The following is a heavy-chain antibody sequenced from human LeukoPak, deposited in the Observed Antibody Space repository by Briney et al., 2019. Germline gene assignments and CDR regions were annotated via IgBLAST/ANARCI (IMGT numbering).Heavy chain of an antibody. CDR1: GGSISSSNW. V-gene: IGHV4-4*02. J-gene: IGHJ4*02. CDR2: IYHSGST. D-gene: IGHD3-10*01. CDR3: ARKENVYYYFDY. Sequence: SETLSLTCAVSGGSISSSNWWSWVRQPPGKGLEWIGEIYHSGSTNYNPSLQSRVTMSVDTSKNQFSLKLSSVTAVDTAVYYCARKENVYYYFDYWGQGTLVTVSS.